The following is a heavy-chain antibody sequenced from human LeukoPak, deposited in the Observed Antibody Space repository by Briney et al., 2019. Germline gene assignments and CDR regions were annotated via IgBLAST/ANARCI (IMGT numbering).Heavy chain of an antibody. CDR3: ARDYYDSSGYYYFDY. J-gene: IGHJ4*02. Sequence: ASVKAPCKASGGTFSSYAISWVRQAPGQGLEWMGGIIPIFGTANYAQKFQGRVTITADESTRTAYMELSSLRSEDTAVYYCARDYYDSSGYYYFDYWGQGTLVTVSS. CDR2: IIPIFGTA. CDR1: GGTFSSYA. V-gene: IGHV1-69*13. D-gene: IGHD3-22*01.